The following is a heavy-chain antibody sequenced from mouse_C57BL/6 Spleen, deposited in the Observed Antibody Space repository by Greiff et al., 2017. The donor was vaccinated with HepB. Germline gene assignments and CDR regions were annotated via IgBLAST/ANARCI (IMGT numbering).Heavy chain of an antibody. V-gene: IGHV2-6*01. Sequence: VKLMESGPGLVAPSQSLSITCTVSGFSLTSYGVDWVRQSPGKGLEWLGVIWGVGSTNYNSALKSRLSISKDNSKSQVFLKMNSLQTDDTAMYYCARSEIYYGNYVGAMDYWGQGTSVTVSS. D-gene: IGHD2-1*01. CDR2: IWGVGST. J-gene: IGHJ4*01. CDR1: GFSLTSYG. CDR3: ARSEIYYGNYVGAMDY.